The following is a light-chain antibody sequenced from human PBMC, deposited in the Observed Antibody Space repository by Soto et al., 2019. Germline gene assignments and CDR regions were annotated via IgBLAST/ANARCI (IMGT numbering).Light chain of an antibody. J-gene: IGLJ2*01. V-gene: IGLV2-8*01. CDR2: EVT. CDR3: SSYAGSDNYVI. Sequence: QSVLTQPPSASGSPGQSVTLSCTGTSSDVGGYNYVSWYQQHPGKAPKLMIYEVTKRPSGVPDRFSGSKSGNTASLTVSGLQADDEANYYCSSYAGSDNYVIFGGGTKLTVL. CDR1: SSDVGGYNY.